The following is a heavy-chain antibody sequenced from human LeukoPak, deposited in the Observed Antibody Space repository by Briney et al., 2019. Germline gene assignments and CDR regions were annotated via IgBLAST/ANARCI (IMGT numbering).Heavy chain of an antibody. Sequence: ASVKVSCKASGYTFTSYAMNWVRQAPGQGLEWMGWINTNTGNPTYAQGFTGRLVFSLDTSVSTAYLQISSLKAEDTAVYYCARPMVRGVINYYYYGMDVWGQGTTVTVSS. CDR2: INTNTGNP. CDR1: GYTFTSYA. J-gene: IGHJ6*02. V-gene: IGHV7-4-1*02. D-gene: IGHD3-10*01. CDR3: ARPMVRGVINYYYYGMDV.